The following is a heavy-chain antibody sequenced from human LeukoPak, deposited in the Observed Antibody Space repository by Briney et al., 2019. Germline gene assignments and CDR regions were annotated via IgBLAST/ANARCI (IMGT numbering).Heavy chain of an antibody. J-gene: IGHJ4*02. CDR2: INPNSGGT. V-gene: IGHV1-2*02. CDR3: ARGNYYDSSGTLDY. CDR1: GYTFTGYY. D-gene: IGHD3-22*01. Sequence: ASVKVSCMASGYTFTGYYMHWVRQAPGQGLEWMGWINPNSGGTNYAQKFQGRVTMTRDTSISTAYMELSRLRSDDTAVYYCARGNYYDSSGTLDYWGQGTLVTVSS.